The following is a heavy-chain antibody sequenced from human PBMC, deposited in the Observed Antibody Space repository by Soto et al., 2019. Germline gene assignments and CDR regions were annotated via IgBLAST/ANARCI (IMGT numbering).Heavy chain of an antibody. Sequence: SVKVSCKASGGTFSSYAISWVRQAPGQGLEWMGGIIPIFGTANYAQKSQGRVTITADESTSTAYMELSSLRSEDTAVYYCARAGSYDSSGYYQKWFDPWGQGTLVTVSS. CDR2: IIPIFGTA. CDR1: GGTFSSYA. V-gene: IGHV1-69*13. CDR3: ARAGSYDSSGYYQKWFDP. D-gene: IGHD3-22*01. J-gene: IGHJ5*02.